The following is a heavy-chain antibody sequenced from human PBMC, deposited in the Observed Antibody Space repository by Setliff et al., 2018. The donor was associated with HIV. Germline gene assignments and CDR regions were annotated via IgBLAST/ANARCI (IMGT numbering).Heavy chain of an antibody. Sequence: LRLSCVASGFTFGPFWMHWVRQAPGKGLEWVSYINSDGSIITYGESVQGRFTISRDNAKNMLFLQMNSLRAEDTAVYYCARAHDNHDSSGYSHDSWGQGSLVTVSS. D-gene: IGHD3-22*01. CDR2: INSDGSII. J-gene: IGHJ4*02. V-gene: IGHV3-74*01. CDR1: GFTFGPFW. CDR3: ARAHDNHDSSGYSHDS.